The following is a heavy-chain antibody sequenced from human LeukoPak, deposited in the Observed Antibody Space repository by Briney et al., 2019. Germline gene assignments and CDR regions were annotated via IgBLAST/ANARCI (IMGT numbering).Heavy chain of an antibody. CDR1: GFSFSSYS. V-gene: IGHV3-48*01. D-gene: IGHD6-6*01. J-gene: IGHJ4*02. Sequence: PGGSLRLSCAASGFSFSSYSMNRVRQAPGKGLEWVSFISGSSSTIDYADSVKGRFTISRDNGKNSLFLHVNSLRAEDTAVYYCARKNTTSSEDYWGQGTLVTVSS. CDR3: ARKNTTSSEDY. CDR2: ISGSSSTI.